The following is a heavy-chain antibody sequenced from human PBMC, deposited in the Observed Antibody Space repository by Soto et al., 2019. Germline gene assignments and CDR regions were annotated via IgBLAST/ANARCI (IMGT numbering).Heavy chain of an antibody. CDR3: TTLRWHTNYFFDY. V-gene: IGHV3-15*07. CDR2: IKTKVEGETT. D-gene: IGHD2-15*01. CDR1: GFTFSYSD. Sequence: EVQLVESGGGLVEPGGSLRLSCAASGFTFSYSDMNWARKAPGKGLEWVGRIKTKVEGETTDYAAPVKGRFTISRDDSNNTVYLQMNSLKTEDTAVYYCTTLRWHTNYFFDYWGQGTLVIVSS. J-gene: IGHJ4*02.